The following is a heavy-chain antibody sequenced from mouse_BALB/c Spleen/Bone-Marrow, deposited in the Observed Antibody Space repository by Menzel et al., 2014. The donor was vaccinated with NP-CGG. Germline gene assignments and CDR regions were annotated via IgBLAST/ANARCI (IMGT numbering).Heavy chain of an antibody. Sequence: EVKLMESGGGLVQPGGSRKLSCAASGFTFSSFGMHWVRQAPEKGLEWVAYISSGSSTIYYADTVKGRFTISRDNPKNTLFLQMTSLWSEDTAMYYCASSPYGYFDYWGQGTTLTVSS. CDR3: ASSPYGYFDY. D-gene: IGHD1-1*01. CDR1: GFTFSSFG. J-gene: IGHJ2*01. V-gene: IGHV5-17*02. CDR2: ISSGSSTI.